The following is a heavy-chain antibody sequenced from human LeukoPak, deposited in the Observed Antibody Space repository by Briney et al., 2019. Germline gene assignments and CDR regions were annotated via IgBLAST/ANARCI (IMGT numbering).Heavy chain of an antibody. CDR2: INPSGGST. D-gene: IGHD3-3*01. CDR3: ARGITIFGVIIDTLDY. J-gene: IGHJ4*02. Sequence: GVSVKVSCKASGYTFTSYYMHWVRQAPGQGLEWMGIINPSGGSTSYAQKFQGRVTMTRDTSTSTVYMELSSLRSEDTAVYYCARGITIFGVIIDTLDYWGQGTLVTVSS. V-gene: IGHV1-46*01. CDR1: GYTFTSYY.